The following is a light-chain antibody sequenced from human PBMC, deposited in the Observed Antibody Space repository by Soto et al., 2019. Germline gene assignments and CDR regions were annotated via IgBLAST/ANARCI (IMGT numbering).Light chain of an antibody. Sequence: EIVLTQSPATLSLSPGERATLSCRASQSVSNYLAWYQQKPGQAPRLLIYDASNRATGIPARFSGSGSGTDFTLTISVLEFEGIAVYSSQQRTNLPLLTFGGGTKVEIK. CDR3: QQRTNLPLLT. CDR1: QSVSNY. CDR2: DAS. J-gene: IGKJ4*01. V-gene: IGKV3-11*01.